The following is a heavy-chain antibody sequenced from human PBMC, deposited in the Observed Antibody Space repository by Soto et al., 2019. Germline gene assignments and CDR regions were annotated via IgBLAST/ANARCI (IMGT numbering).Heavy chain of an antibody. J-gene: IGHJ5*02. CDR3: ANRGDLNWFDP. CDR2: ISGSGANT. V-gene: IGHV3-23*01. Sequence: EVQLLESGGGLVQPGGSLRLSCVASGVTFSGYAMSWVRQAPGMGLEWVSTISGSGANTYYGDSVKGRFTISRDKSKNTLYLQMNSLRAEDTAIYYCANRGDLNWFDPWGQGTLVTVSS. D-gene: IGHD4-17*01. CDR1: GVTFSGYA.